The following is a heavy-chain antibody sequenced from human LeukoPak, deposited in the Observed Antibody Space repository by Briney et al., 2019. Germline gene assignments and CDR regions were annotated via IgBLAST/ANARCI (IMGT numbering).Heavy chain of an antibody. D-gene: IGHD4-11*01. V-gene: IGHV1-69*06. Sequence: SVKVSCKASGGTFSSYAISWVRQAPGQGLEWMGGIIPIFGTANYAQKFRGRVTITADKSTRTAYMGLSSLRSEDTAVYYCARDLQINRDAFDIWGQGTMVTVSS. CDR2: IIPIFGTA. CDR1: GGTFSSYA. CDR3: ARDLQINRDAFDI. J-gene: IGHJ3*02.